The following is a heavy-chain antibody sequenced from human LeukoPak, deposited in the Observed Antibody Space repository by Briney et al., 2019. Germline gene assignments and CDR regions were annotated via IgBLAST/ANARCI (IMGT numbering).Heavy chain of an antibody. J-gene: IGHJ3*02. V-gene: IGHV4-61*02. Sequence: PSETLSLTCTVSGGSISSGSYYWSWIRQPAGKGLEWIGRIYTSGSTNYNPSLKSRVTISVDTSKNQFSLKLSSVTAADTAVYYCARARGRYYYDSSGYPEDIWGRGTMVTVSS. D-gene: IGHD3-22*01. CDR2: IYTSGST. CDR1: GGSISSGSYY. CDR3: ARARGRYYYDSSGYPEDI.